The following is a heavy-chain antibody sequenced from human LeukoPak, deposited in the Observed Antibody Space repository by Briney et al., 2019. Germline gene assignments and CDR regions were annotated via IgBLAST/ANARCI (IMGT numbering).Heavy chain of an antibody. D-gene: IGHD3-10*01. CDR3: ARGRRSGSYRSSWFDP. Sequence: SETLSLTCAVYGGSFNGYYWSWIRQPPGKGLEWIGEINHSGSTNYNPSLKSRVTISVDTPKNQFSLKLSSVTAADTAVYYCARGRRSGSYRSSWFDPWGQGTLVTVSS. V-gene: IGHV4-34*01. CDR2: INHSGST. J-gene: IGHJ5*02. CDR1: GGSFNGYY.